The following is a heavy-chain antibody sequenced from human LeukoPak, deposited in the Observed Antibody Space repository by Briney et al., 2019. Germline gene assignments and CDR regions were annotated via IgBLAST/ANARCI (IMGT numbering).Heavy chain of an antibody. Sequence: GASVKVSCKASGYTFTGYYMHWVRQAPGQGLEWMGWINPNSGGTNYAQKFQGRVTMTRDTSISTAYMELSRLRSGDTAVYYCARGGESYYGSGSHDYWGQGTLVTVSS. V-gene: IGHV1-2*02. CDR2: INPNSGGT. CDR1: GYTFTGYY. CDR3: ARGGESYYGSGSHDY. D-gene: IGHD3-10*01. J-gene: IGHJ4*02.